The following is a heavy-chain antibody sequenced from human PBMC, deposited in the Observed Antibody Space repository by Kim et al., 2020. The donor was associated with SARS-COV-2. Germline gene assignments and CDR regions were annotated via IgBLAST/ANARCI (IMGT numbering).Heavy chain of an antibody. CDR3: ARETTSGTRYWYYNGMDI. Sequence: ASVKVSCKTSGYTFTEHHMHWLRQGPGQGPEWLGWINSNTGDTQYSQKFEGRVTMTRDTSTSTAYIELRSLRLNDTAVYYCARETTSGTRYWYYNGMDIWGQGTTVIVSS. J-gene: IGHJ6*02. V-gene: IGHV1-2*02. CDR2: INSNTGDT. D-gene: IGHD4-17*01. CDR1: GYTFTEHH.